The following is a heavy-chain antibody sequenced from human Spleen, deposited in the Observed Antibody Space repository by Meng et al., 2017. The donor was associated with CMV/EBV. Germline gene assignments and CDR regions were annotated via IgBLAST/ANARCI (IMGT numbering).Heavy chain of an antibody. CDR2: IYSGGTT. D-gene: IGHD1-26*01. J-gene: IGHJ6*02. V-gene: IGHV3-53*01. CDR1: GFTVSANY. Sequence: GGSLRLSCAASGFTVSANYMSWVRQAPGKGLEWVSVIYSGGTTYYADFVKGRFTISRDNSKNTLYLQMNSLRAEDTAVYYCAKDASGSRYYGMDVWGQGTTVTVSS. CDR3: AKDASGSRYYGMDV.